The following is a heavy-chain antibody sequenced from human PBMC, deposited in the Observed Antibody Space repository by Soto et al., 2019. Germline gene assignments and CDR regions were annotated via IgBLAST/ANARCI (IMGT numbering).Heavy chain of an antibody. CDR2: IYWDGDK. CDR1: GFSLSTTEVA. CDR3: AKVRGVTATPGIYFDY. V-gene: IGHV2-5*02. J-gene: IGHJ4*02. Sequence: SGPTLVNPTQSLTLTCSFSGFSLSTTEVAVGWIRQPPGKALEWLALIYWDGDKRYSPSLKSSLTITKDTAKNQVVLTMTNVHPEDTAVYYCAKVRGVTATPGIYFDYWGQGTLVTVSS. D-gene: IGHD2-21*02.